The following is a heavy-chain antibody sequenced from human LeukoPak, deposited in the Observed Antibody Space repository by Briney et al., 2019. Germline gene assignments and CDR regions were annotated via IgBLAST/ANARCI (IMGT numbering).Heavy chain of an antibody. CDR1: VFTITTYR. Sequence: GGSLRLSCAASVFTITTYRMNWVRQAPGKGLEWVSSISSSSSYIYYADSVKGRFTISRDNAKNSLYLQMNSLRAEDTAMYYCARATAAAGTNYYYYGMDVWDEGTAVTVSS. D-gene: IGHD6-13*01. V-gene: IGHV3-21*01. CDR2: ISSSSSYI. CDR3: ARATAAAGTNYYYYGMDV. J-gene: IGHJ6*04.